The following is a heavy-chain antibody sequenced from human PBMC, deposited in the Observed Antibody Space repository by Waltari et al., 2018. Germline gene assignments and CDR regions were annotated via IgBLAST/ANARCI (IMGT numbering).Heavy chain of an antibody. J-gene: IGHJ4*02. CDR2: INGNSGNI. CDR1: GFSFADRA. V-gene: IGHV3-9*01. CDR3: TSDAFGNSIGGVFDY. Sequence: EVQLVESGGGLVQPGRSLRLSCVGSGFSFADRAMHWVRQVPGKGLEGVSGINGNSGNIGYADSVKGRFTISRDNAKNSLYLQINSVRTEDTALYYCTSDAFGNSIGGVFDYWGQGTLVNVSS. D-gene: IGHD3-3*01.